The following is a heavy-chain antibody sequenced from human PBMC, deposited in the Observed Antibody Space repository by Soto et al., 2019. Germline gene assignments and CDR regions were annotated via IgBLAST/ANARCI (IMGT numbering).Heavy chain of an antibody. CDR1: GGTFSSYA. D-gene: IGHD2-15*01. V-gene: IGHV1-69*13. CDR2: IIPIFGTA. Sequence: ASVKVSCKASGGTFSSYAISWVRQAPGQGLEWMGGIIPIFGTANYAQKFQGRVTITADESTSTAYMELSSLRSEDTAVYYCARTVVVAARVFAPYYYYGMDVWGQGTTVTVSS. CDR3: ARTVVVAARVFAPYYYYGMDV. J-gene: IGHJ6*02.